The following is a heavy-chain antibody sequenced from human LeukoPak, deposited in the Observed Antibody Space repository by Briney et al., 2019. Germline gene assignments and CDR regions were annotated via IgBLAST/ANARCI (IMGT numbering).Heavy chain of an antibody. CDR1: GFTFRSYA. CDR3: AKSKDGNIAASFDP. CDR2: ISGSGGYT. D-gene: IGHD6-13*01. J-gene: IGHJ5*02. Sequence: QSGGSLRLSCAASGFTFRSYAISWVRQAPGKGLEWVTTISGSGGYTLYADSVKGRFTISRDNSKNTLYLQMNSLRAEDTAVYYCAKSKDGNIAASFDPWGQGTLVTVSS. V-gene: IGHV3-23*01.